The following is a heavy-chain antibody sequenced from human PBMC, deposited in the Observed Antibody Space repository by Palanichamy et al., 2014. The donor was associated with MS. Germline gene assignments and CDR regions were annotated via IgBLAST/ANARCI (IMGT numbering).Heavy chain of an antibody. CDR1: GFSFNDYG. J-gene: IGHJ6*02. CDR2: IWYDGSIK. V-gene: IGHV3-33*01. Sequence: QVQLVESGGGVVQPGRSLRLSCAASGFSFNDYGFHWVRQAPGKGLEWVAVIWYDGSIKEYGESVKGRFTISRDNSKNTLYLQMNSLRAEDAALYYCARDRAPRYYYDGMDVWGQGTTVTVSS. CDR3: ARDRAPRYYYDGMDV.